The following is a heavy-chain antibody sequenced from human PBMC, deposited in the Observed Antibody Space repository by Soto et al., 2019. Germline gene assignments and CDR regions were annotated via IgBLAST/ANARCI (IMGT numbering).Heavy chain of an antibody. J-gene: IGHJ6*02. V-gene: IGHV4-30-2*01. CDR2: IYYSGYT. Sequence: PSETLSHTCAVSGGSISSGGYSWSWIRQPPGKGLEWIGSIYYSGYTYYNPSLTSRVTMSIDKSKNQFSLNLTSVSAADTAMYYCVRESYGMGVWGQGTTVTVSS. CDR3: VRESYGMGV. CDR1: GGSISSGGYS.